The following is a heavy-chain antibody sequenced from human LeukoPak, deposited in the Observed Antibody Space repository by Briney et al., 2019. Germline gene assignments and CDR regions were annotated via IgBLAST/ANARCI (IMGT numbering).Heavy chain of an antibody. J-gene: IGHJ5*02. D-gene: IGHD1-26*01. V-gene: IGHV1-46*01. CDR3: ARDNSVGDVAWWFDP. CDR2: INPTGSST. Sequence: GAPVKVSCKASGYSFTSHYMHWVRQAPGQGLEWLGLINPTGSSTLYAQKFQGRVTMTRDMSTTTDYMELSSLRSDDTAVYYCARDNSVGDVAWWFDPWGQGTLVTVSS. CDR1: GYSFTSHY.